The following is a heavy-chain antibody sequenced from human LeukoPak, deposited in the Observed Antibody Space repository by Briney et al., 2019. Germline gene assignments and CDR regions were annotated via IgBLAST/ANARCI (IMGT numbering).Heavy chain of an antibody. Sequence: PGGSLRLSCVVSGFIMSNNYMTWVRQAPGKGLEWVSVIYSGGSTYYTDSVRGRFTISRDNSKNTLYLQMNSLRGEDTAVYYCVRDRHYIGNREVRFPYWGQGALVTVSS. CDR3: VRDRHYIGNREVRFPY. J-gene: IGHJ4*02. CDR1: GFIMSNNY. D-gene: IGHD3-10*01. V-gene: IGHV3-66*01. CDR2: IYSGGST.